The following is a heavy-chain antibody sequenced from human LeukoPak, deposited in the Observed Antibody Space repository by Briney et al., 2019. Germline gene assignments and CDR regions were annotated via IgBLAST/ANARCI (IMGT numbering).Heavy chain of an antibody. V-gene: IGHV4-30-4*08. CDR1: GGSISSGVYY. CDR2: IHYSGTT. Sequence: PSQTLSLTCTVSGGSISSGVYYWSWIRQHPGKGLEWIGYIHYSGTTYYNTSLKSRLTISVDTSKNQFSLKLSSVTAADTAVYYCARHGEGTVAYYMDVWGKGTTVTVSS. CDR3: ARHGEGTVAYYMDV. J-gene: IGHJ6*03. D-gene: IGHD4-23*01.